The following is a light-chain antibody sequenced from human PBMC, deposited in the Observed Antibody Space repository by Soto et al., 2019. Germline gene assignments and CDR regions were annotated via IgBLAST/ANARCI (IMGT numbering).Light chain of an antibody. CDR2: GAS. CDR1: QSVTSSY. CDR3: QQRSNWPLT. J-gene: IGKJ4*01. V-gene: IGKV3D-20*02. Sequence: EIVLTQSPGTLSLSPGERATLSCRASQSVTSSYLAWYQQRPGQAPSLLIYGASNRATGIPDRFSGSGSGTDFTLTISRLEPEDFAVYYCQQRSNWPLTFGGGTKVDIK.